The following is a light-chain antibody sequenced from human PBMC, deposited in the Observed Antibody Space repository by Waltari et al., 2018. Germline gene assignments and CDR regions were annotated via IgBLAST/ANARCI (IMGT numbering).Light chain of an antibody. V-gene: IGLV1-40*01. Sequence: QSVLTPPPSVSGAPGQRVTISCPGCGSHIGAGFDVHWYQQLPGTAPKLLVYGNNSRPSGVPDRFSASKSGTSASLAITGLQAEDEADYYCQSYDSSLTGSWVFGGGTKLTVL. CDR1: GSHIGAGFD. CDR3: QSYDSSLTGSWV. CDR2: GNN. J-gene: IGLJ3*02.